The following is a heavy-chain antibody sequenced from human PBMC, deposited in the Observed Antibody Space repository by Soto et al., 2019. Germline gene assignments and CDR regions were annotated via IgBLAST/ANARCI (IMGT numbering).Heavy chain of an antibody. CDR1: GYTFTDYY. CDR2: INPNTGGA. CDR3: ARIRGVAGGFAP. D-gene: IGHD6-19*01. V-gene: IGHV1-2*02. J-gene: IGHJ5*02. Sequence: ASVKVSCKASGYTFTDYYMHWVRQAPGQGLEWMGWINPNTGGANYAPKCQDRVTMTRETSISTAYLELTSRKSDDTAGYYCARIRGVAGGFAPWGPGPLAPVSS.